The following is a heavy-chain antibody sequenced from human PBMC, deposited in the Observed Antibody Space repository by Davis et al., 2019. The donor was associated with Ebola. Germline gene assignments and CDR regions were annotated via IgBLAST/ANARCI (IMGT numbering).Heavy chain of an antibody. CDR2: INHSGST. Sequence: MPSETLSLTCAVYGGSFSGYYWSWIRQHPGKGLEWIGEINHSGSTNYNPSLKSRVTISVDTSKNQFSLKLSSVTAADTAVYYCARQGWSGYSLRHWLDPWGRGTLVTVSS. J-gene: IGHJ5*02. V-gene: IGHV4-34*01. D-gene: IGHD3-3*01. CDR1: GGSFSGYY. CDR3: ARQGWSGYSLRHWLDP.